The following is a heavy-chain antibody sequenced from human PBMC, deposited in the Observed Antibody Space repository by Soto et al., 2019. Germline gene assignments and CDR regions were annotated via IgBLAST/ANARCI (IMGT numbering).Heavy chain of an antibody. J-gene: IGHJ4*02. CDR2: ISYDGSNK. D-gene: IGHD3-22*01. CDR3: AKGRYYYDSTGDVDFDY. V-gene: IGHV3-30-3*01. CDR1: GFTFSSYA. Sequence: QVQLVESGGGVVQPGRSLRLSCAASGFTFSSYAMHWVRQAPGKGLEWVAVISYDGSNKYYADSVKGRFTISRDNSKNTLYLQMNSLRAEDTAVYYCAKGRYYYDSTGDVDFDYWGQGTLVTVSS.